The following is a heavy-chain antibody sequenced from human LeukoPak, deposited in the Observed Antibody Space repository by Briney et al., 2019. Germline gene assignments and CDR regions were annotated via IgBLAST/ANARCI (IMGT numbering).Heavy chain of an antibody. CDR2: IYTSGST. CDR3: ASSYDFAVSGFQY. V-gene: IGHV4-61*05. Sequence: SETLSLTCTVSGDSVISSSYYWGWIRQPPGKGLEWIGYIYTSGSTNYNPTFNSRVSISVDTSRTQFFLKLTSVTAADTATYYCASSYDFAVSGFQYWGQGTLVTVSS. CDR1: GDSVISSSYY. J-gene: IGHJ4*02. D-gene: IGHD3-3*01.